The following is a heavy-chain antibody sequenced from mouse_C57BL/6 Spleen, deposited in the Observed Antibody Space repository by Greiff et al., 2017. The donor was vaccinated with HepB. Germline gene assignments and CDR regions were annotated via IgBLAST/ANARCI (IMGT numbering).Heavy chain of an antibody. V-gene: IGHV5-6*01. CDR3: ARRGYGYDDYAMDY. D-gene: IGHD2-2*01. J-gene: IGHJ4*01. CDR2: ISSGGSYT. CDR1: GFTFSSYG. Sequence: EVQWVESGGDLVKPGGSLKLSCAASGFTFSSYGMSWVRQTPDKRLEWVATISSGGSYTYYPDSVKGRFTISRDNAKNTLYLQMSSLKSEDTAMYYCARRGYGYDDYAMDYWGQGTSVTVSS.